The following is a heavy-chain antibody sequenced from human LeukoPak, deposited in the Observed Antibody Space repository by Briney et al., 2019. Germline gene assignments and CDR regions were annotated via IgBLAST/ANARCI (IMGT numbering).Heavy chain of an antibody. Sequence: GGSLRLSCAASGFTFSSYSMNWVRQAPGKGLEWVSAISGSGGSTYYADSVKGRFTISRDNSKNTLYLQMNSLRAEDTAVYYCAKDVDIVATINGGFDYWGQGTLVTVSS. D-gene: IGHD5-12*01. CDR3: AKDVDIVATINGGFDY. CDR2: ISGSGGST. J-gene: IGHJ4*02. V-gene: IGHV3-23*01. CDR1: GFTFSSYS.